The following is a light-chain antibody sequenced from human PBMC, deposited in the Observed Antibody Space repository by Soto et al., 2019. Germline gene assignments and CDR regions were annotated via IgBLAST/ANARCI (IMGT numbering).Light chain of an antibody. Sequence: EIVLTQSPATLSSFPGDRVTLSCRASQYINTRLAWYQHRPGQAPRLLIYVASYRATGIPARFSGSGSGTEYTLTISNLQAEDFAVYYCQQFNNWPNTFGQGTRLEIK. CDR2: VAS. V-gene: IGKV3-15*01. J-gene: IGKJ5*01. CDR1: QYINTR. CDR3: QQFNNWPNT.